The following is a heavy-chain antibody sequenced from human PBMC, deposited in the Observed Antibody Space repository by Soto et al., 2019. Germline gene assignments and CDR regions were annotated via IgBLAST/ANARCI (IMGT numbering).Heavy chain of an antibody. Sequence: ASVKVSCKASGYTFTSYGISWVRQAPGQGLEWMGWISAYNGNTNYAQKLQGRVTMTTDTSTSTAYMELRSLRSDDTAVYYCARGYYYDSSGYYYAYKWDYYYYGMDVWGQGTTVTVSS. D-gene: IGHD3-22*01. CDR2: ISAYNGNT. V-gene: IGHV1-18*01. CDR3: ARGYYYDSSGYYYAYKWDYYYYGMDV. J-gene: IGHJ6*02. CDR1: GYTFTSYG.